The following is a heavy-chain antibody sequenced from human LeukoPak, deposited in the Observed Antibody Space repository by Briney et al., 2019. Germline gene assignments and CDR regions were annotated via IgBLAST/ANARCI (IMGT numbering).Heavy chain of an antibody. V-gene: IGHV1-2*02. D-gene: IGHD6-13*01. CDR2: INPKSGGT. Sequence: ASVKVSCKASGYTFTGYYMHWVRQAPGQGLEWMGWINPKSGGTNYAQKFQGRVTMTRDTSISTAYVELSRLRSDDTAVYYCARDPHSSSWYPNWFDPWGQGTLVTVSS. CDR3: ARDPHSSSWYPNWFDP. CDR1: GYTFTGYY. J-gene: IGHJ5*02.